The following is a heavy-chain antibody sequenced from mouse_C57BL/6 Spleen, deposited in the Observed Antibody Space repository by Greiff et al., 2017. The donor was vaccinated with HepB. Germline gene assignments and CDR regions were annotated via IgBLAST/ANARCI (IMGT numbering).Heavy chain of an antibody. J-gene: IGHJ3*01. CDR3: AITGTEVAY. CDR1: GYTFTSYW. V-gene: IGHV1-59*01. D-gene: IGHD4-1*01. Sequence: VQLQQPGAELVRPGTSVKLSCKASGYTFTSYWMHWVKQRPGQGLEWIGVIDPSDSYTNYNQKFKGKATLTVDTSSSTAYMQLSSLTSEDSAVYYCAITGTEVAYWGQGTLVTVSA. CDR2: IDPSDSYT.